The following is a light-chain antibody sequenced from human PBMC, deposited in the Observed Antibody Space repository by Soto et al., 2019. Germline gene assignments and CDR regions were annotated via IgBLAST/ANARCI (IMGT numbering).Light chain of an antibody. J-gene: IGKJ2*01. V-gene: IGKV3-20*01. CDR1: QSVSSDY. Sequence: EIVLTQSPDTLSLSPGERATLSCRASQSVSSDYLVWYQQTPGQAPRLLIYGASRRATGIPDRFSGSGSGTDFILTISRLEPEDFATYYCQQGYSYPYTFGPGTKLQIK. CDR2: GAS. CDR3: QQGYSYPYT.